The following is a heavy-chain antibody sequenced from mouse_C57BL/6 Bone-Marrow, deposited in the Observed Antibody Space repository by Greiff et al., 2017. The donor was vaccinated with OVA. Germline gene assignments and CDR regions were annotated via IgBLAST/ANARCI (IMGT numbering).Heavy chain of an antibody. D-gene: IGHD3-2*02. CDR3: ARLRGGQLRLRGYYCDY. V-gene: IGHV1-55*01. CDR2: IYPGSGST. Sequence: VKLQQPGAELVKPGASVKMSCKASGYTFTSYWITWVKQRPGQGLEWIGDIYPGSGSTNYNEKFKSKATLTVDTSSSTAYMQLSSLTSEDSAVYYCARLRGGQLRLRGYYCDYWGQGTTLTVSS. J-gene: IGHJ2*01. CDR1: GYTFTSYW.